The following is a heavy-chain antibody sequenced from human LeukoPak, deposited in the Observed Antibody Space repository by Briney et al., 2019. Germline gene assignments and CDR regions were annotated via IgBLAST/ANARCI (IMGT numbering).Heavy chain of an antibody. CDR3: SRGLDSRKLGY. CDR2: LHPSGNL. CDR1: GASFSSGDQY. D-gene: IGHD3-22*01. J-gene: IGHJ4*02. V-gene: IGHV4-31*03. Sequence: SETLSLTCTVSGASFSSGDQYWNWIRQSPGKGLEWIGSLHPSGNLYNNPSLESRVTMSVDTSKNQLSLNLNSVTAADTAVYFCSRGLDSRKLGYWGQGTLVTASS.